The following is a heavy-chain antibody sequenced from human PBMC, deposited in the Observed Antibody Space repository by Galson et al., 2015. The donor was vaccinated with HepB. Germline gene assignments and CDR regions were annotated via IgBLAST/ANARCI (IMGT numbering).Heavy chain of an antibody. CDR2: IYYSGST. CDR3: ARMMAANTNWFDP. Sequence: ETLSLTCTVSGASVSSGSYYWSWIRQPPGKGLEWIGNIYYSGSTKYIPSLKSRVTISLDKSKNQFSLNLNSVTAADTALYYCARMMAANTNWFDPWGQGTLVAVSS. D-gene: IGHD5-24*01. V-gene: IGHV4-61*01. CDR1: GASVSSGSYY. J-gene: IGHJ5*02.